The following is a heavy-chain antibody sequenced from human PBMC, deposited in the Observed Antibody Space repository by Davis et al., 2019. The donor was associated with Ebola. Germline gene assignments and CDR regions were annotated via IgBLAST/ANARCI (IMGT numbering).Heavy chain of an antibody. Sequence: MPSETLSLTCTVSAGSVSSGYYYWSWVRQPPGKGLEWIGYIYYSGSTNYNPSLKSRVTISVDTSKNQFSLKLSSVTAADTAVYYCARGLDFWSGYRPDEMGYYGMDVWGQGTTVTVSS. CDR2: IYYSGST. J-gene: IGHJ6*02. CDR1: AGSVSSGYYY. D-gene: IGHD3-3*01. V-gene: IGHV4-61*01. CDR3: ARGLDFWSGYRPDEMGYYGMDV.